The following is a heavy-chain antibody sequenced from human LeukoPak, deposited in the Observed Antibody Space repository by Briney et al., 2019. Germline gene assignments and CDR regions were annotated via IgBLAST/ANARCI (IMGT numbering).Heavy chain of an antibody. V-gene: IGHV3-21*01. J-gene: IGHJ4*02. CDR3: ARVLEAAAFDY. CDR2: ISDSSKYT. D-gene: IGHD6-13*01. Sequence: TGGSLRLSCTASGFTFSGYEMNWVRQAPGKGLEWVSSISDSSKYTYYADSLKGRFTISRDNAKNSLFLQMHSLRAEDTAVYYCARVLEAAAFDYWGQGTLVTVSS. CDR1: GFTFSGYE.